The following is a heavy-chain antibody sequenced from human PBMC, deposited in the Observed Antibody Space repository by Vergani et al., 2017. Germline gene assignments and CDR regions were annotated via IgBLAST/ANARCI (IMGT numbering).Heavy chain of an antibody. CDR3: ARSSNWGSTGFDY. Sequence: QVTLKESGPALVKPTQTLTLTCTFSGFSLSTSGMRVSWIRQPPGKALEWLARIDWDDDKFYSTSLKTRLTISKDTSKNQVVLTMTNMVPVDTATYYCARSSNWGSTGFDYWGQGTLVTVSS. CDR1: GFSLSTSGMR. CDR2: IDWDDDK. J-gene: IGHJ4*02. V-gene: IGHV2-70*04. D-gene: IGHD7-27*01.